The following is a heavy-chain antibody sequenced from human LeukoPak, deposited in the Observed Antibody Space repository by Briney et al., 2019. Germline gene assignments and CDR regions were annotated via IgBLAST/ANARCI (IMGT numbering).Heavy chain of an antibody. Sequence: PSETLSLTCTVSGGSISSSSYYWGWIRQPPGKGLEWVSAISGSGGSTYYADSVKGRFTISRDNSKNTLYLQMNSLRAEDTAVYYCAKAALMTTVTTGYYYGMDVWGQGTTVTVSS. CDR2: ISGSGGST. CDR3: AKAALMTTVTTGYYYGMDV. D-gene: IGHD4-17*01. J-gene: IGHJ6*02. CDR1: GGSISSSSYY. V-gene: IGHV3-23*01.